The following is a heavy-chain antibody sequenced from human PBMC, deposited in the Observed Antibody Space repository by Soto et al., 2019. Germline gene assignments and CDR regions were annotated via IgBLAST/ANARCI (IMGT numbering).Heavy chain of an antibody. CDR3: AKVPDY. Sequence: SETLSLTCTVSGDSISSSRYYWGWIRQPPGKGLGWVGSIYYTGNTFYSPCLRSRVTISVDTSKNQSSLKLSSVTAAETAVYYCAKVPDYWGQGTLVTVSS. V-gene: IGHV4-39*01. D-gene: IGHD2-2*01. J-gene: IGHJ4*02. CDR2: IYYTGNT. CDR1: GDSISSSRYY.